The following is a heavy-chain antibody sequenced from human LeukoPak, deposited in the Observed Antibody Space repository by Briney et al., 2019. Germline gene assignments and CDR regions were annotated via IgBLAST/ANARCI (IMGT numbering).Heavy chain of an antibody. V-gene: IGHV4-59*08. CDR3: ARITDRTIFGEIMHGFDV. J-gene: IGHJ3*01. CDR1: GGSISSYY. CDR2: IYYSGST. Sequence: SETLSLTCTVSGGSISSYYWSWIRQPPGKGLEWIGYIYYSGSTNYNPSLKSRVTISVDTSKNQFSLKLNSVTAADTAVYYCARITDRTIFGEIMHGFDVWGQGTPVTVSS. D-gene: IGHD3-3*01.